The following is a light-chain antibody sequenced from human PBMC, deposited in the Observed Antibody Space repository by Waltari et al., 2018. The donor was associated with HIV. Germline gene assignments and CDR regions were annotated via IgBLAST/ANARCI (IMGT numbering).Light chain of an antibody. J-gene: IGLJ3*02. CDR2: NNN. Sequence: QSVLPQPPSASGTPGQRVTISCSGSSSNIGSNTVNWYPQLPGTAPKLLIYNNNQRPSGVPDRFSGSKSGTSASLAISGLQSEDEADYYCAAWDGSLNGWVFGGGTKLTVL. V-gene: IGLV1-44*01. CDR3: AAWDGSLNGWV. CDR1: SSNIGSNT.